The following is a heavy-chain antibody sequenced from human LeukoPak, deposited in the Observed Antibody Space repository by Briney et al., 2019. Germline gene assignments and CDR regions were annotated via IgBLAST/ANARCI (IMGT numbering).Heavy chain of an antibody. J-gene: IGHJ6*03. V-gene: IGHV4-4*09. CDR2: IYTSGST. CDR1: GGSISSYY. CDR3: ARHASLVARNPPNYYYYMDV. D-gene: IGHD2-15*01. Sequence: PSETLPLTCTVSGGSISSYYWSWIRQPPGKGLEWIGYIYTSGSTNYNPSLKSRVTISVDTSKNQFSLKLSSVTAADTAVYYCARHASLVARNPPNYYYYMDVWGKGTTVTVSS.